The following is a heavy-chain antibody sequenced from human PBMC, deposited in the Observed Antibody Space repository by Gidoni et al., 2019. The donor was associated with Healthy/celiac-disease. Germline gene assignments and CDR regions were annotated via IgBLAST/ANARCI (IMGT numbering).Heavy chain of an antibody. Sequence: QVQLVESGGGLVKPGVSLRLSCAASGFTFSDYYISWIRQAPGKGLEWVSYISSSSSYTNYADSVKGRFTISRDNAKNSLYLQMNSLRAEDTAVYYCARVVSGYDARGGYYYYYMDVWGKGTTVTVSS. D-gene: IGHD5-12*01. V-gene: IGHV3-11*05. CDR3: ARVVSGYDARGGYYYYYMDV. CDR1: GFTFSDYY. J-gene: IGHJ6*03. CDR2: ISSSSSYT.